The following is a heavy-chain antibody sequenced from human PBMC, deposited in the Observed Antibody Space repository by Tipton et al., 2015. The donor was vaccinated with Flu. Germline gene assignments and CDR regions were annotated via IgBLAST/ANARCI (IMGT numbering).Heavy chain of an antibody. CDR3: ARVTGASTAYGLDV. Sequence: SLRLSCAASGFIFSTFSMNWVRQAPGKGLEWVSSISTSSYYINYADSVKGRFTISRDSAKNSLYLQMNDLRAEDTAVYYCARVTGASTAYGLDVWGQGTTVTVSS. V-gene: IGHV3-21*01. CDR1: GFIFSTFS. D-gene: IGHD3-10*01. CDR2: ISTSSYYI. J-gene: IGHJ6*02.